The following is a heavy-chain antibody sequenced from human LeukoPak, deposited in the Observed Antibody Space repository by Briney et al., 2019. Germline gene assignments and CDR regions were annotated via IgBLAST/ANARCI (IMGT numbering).Heavy chain of an antibody. CDR3: ARAGTSPALPDY. D-gene: IGHD1-14*01. CDR1: GGSFSGYY. CDR2: INHSGST. V-gene: IGHV4-34*01. J-gene: IGHJ4*02. Sequence: PSETLSLTCAVYGGSFSGYYWSWIRQPPGKGLEWIGEINHSGSTNYNPSLKSRVTISVDTSKNQFSLKVSSVTAADTAVYYCARAGTSPALPDYWGQGTLVTVSS.